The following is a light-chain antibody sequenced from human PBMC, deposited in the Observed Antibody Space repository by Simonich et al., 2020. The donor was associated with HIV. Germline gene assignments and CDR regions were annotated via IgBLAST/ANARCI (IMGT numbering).Light chain of an antibody. CDR1: QSVLYSSNNKNY. J-gene: IGKJ3*01. CDR2: WAS. CDR3: QQYYSTPFT. Sequence: DTVMTQSPDSLAVSLGERATINCKSSQSVLYSSNNKNYLAWYQQKPEPPPKLLIYWASTRESGIPDRFSGSGSGTDFTLTISSLQAEDVAVYYCQQYYSTPFTFGPGTKVDIK. V-gene: IGKV4-1*01.